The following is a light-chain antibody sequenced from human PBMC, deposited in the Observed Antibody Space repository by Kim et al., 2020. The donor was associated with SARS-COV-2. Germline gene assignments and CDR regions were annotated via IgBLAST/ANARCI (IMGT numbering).Light chain of an antibody. CDR2: QDN. CDR3: QAWDSSTHNYV. CDR1: KLGDKY. J-gene: IGLJ1*01. V-gene: IGLV3-1*01. Sequence: SYELTQPPSVSVSPGQTASITCSGYKLGDKYVSWYQQKPGQSPVVVIYQDNQRPSGIHERFSGSNSGNTATLTISGTQAMDEADYYCQAWDSSTHNYVFGAGTKVTVL.